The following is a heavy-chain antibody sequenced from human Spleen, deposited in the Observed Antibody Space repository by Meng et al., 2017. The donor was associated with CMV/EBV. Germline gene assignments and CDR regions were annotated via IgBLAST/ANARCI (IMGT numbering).Heavy chain of an antibody. V-gene: IGHV3-23*01. CDR1: GFAINSFA. CDR3: AKGDTVVVPAAIIDY. J-gene: IGHJ4*02. CDR2: ITSSGGNT. Sequence: GGSLRLSCAASGFAINSFAMSWVRQAPGQGLEWVSAITSSGGNTYYADFVRGRFSISRDNSKNTLYLQMNSLRGEDTAVYYCAKGDTVVVPAAIIDYWGQGTLVTVSS. D-gene: IGHD2-2*02.